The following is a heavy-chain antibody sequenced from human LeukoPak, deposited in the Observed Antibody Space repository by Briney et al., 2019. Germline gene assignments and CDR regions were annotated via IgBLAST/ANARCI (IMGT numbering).Heavy chain of an antibody. Sequence: ASVKVSCKASGYTFTGYYMHWVRQAPGQGLEWMGWINPNSGGTNYAQKFQGRVTMTRDTSISTAYMGLSRLRSDDTAVYYCARDGASIAAGDAFDIWGQGTMVTVSS. CDR3: ARDGASIAAGDAFDI. J-gene: IGHJ3*02. D-gene: IGHD6-13*01. V-gene: IGHV1-2*02. CDR2: INPNSGGT. CDR1: GYTFTGYY.